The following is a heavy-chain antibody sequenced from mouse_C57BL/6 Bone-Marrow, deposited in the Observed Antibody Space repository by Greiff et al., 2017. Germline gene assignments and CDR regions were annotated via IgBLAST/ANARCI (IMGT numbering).Heavy chain of an antibody. J-gene: IGHJ2*01. CDR1: GYTFTSYW. CDR3: ARHASYVPFRY. CDR2: IDPSDSYT. D-gene: IGHD6-1*01. V-gene: IGHV1-69*01. Sequence: QVQLQQPGAELVMPGASVKLSCKASGYTFTSYWMHWVKQRPGQGLEWIGEIDPSDSYTNYNQKFKGKSTLTVDKSSSTAYMQRSSLTSEDSAVYYCARHASYVPFRYWGQGTTLTVSS.